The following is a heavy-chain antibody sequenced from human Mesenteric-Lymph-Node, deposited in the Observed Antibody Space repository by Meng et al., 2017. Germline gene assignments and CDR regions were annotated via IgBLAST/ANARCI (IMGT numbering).Heavy chain of an antibody. D-gene: IGHD4-23*01. CDR1: GFTLSDHY. CDR3: ATGLSGGNDVGY. V-gene: IGHV3-72*01. CDR2: SRDKSRSYTT. J-gene: IGHJ4*02. Sequence: EVQLVESGGGSVQPGGSLRLSCAASGFTLSDHYMDWVRQAPGKGLEWVGRSRDKSRSYTTEYAASVKGRFTISRDDSQNSLFLQMNSLKTEDTAVYYCATGLSGGNDVGYWGQGTLVIVSS.